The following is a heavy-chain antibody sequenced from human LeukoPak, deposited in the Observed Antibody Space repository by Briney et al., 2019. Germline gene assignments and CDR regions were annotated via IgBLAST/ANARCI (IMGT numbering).Heavy chain of an antibody. Sequence: SETLSLTCTVSGDSISPSSSYWAWIRQPPGKGLEWIGSIYYGGDTYYNPSLKSRVTLSVDTSKNQFSLKVTSVTAADTAVYYCARDRRGNYNILTGTFYWGQGTLVTVSS. J-gene: IGHJ4*02. D-gene: IGHD3-9*01. CDR3: ARDRRGNYNILTGTFY. V-gene: IGHV4-39*07. CDR1: GDSISPSSSY. CDR2: IYYGGDT.